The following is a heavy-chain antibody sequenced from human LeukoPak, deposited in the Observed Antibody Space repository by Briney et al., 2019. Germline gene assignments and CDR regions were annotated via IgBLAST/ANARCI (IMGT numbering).Heavy chain of an antibody. CDR3: ARDLGQYYDTSDNWFDP. V-gene: IGHV3-11*04. CDR2: ISISGSTI. D-gene: IGHD3-22*01. Sequence: GGSLRLSCEASGFIFNDYYMSWIRQAPGKGLEWVSYISISGSTIDYADSVKGRFTISRGNAKNTLNLQMNSLRAEDTAVYYCARDLGQYYDTSDNWFDPWGQGTLVTVSS. J-gene: IGHJ5*02. CDR1: GFIFNDYY.